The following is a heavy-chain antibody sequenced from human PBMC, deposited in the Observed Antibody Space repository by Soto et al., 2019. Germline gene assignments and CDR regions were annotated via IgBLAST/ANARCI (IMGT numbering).Heavy chain of an antibody. CDR2: INPNSGGT. J-gene: IGHJ6*02. Sequence: ASVKVSCKTSGYTFTGYYMHWVRQAPGQGLEWMGWINPNSGGTNYAQKFQGRVTMTRDTSISTAYMELSRLRSDDTAVYYCARDLDYSNYSGVRYYYYGKDVWGQGTTVTVSS. CDR1: GYTFTGYY. D-gene: IGHD4-4*01. CDR3: ARDLDYSNYSGVRYYYYGKDV. V-gene: IGHV1-2*02.